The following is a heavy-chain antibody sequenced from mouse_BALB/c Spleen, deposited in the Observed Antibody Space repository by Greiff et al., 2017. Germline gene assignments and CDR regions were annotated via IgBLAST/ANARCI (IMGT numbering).Heavy chain of an antibody. Sequence: VQLQQSGAELAKPGASVKMSCKASGYTFTSYWLHWVKQRPGQGLEWIGYINPSTGYTEYNQKFKDKATLTADKSSSTAYMQLSSLTSEDSAVYYWANLITTVVDRDYWDNGGQGTTLTVSA. V-gene: IGHV1-7*01. CDR3: ANLITTVVDRDYWDN. CDR2: INPSTGYT. J-gene: IGHJ2*01. CDR1: GYTFTSYW. D-gene: IGHD1-1*01.